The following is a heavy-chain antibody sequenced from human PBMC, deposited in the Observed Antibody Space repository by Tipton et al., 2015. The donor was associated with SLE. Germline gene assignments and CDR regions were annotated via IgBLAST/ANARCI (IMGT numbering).Heavy chain of an antibody. CDR3: ARGHGIAAAGPFDY. Sequence: TLSLTCAVYGGSFSGYYWSWIRQPPGKGLEGIGEINHNGSTNYNPSLKSRVTISVDTSKIQFPLKLSSVTAADTAVYYCARGHGIAAAGPFDYWGQGTLVTVSS. V-gene: IGHV4-34*01. CDR1: GGSFSGYY. D-gene: IGHD6-13*01. CDR2: INHNGST. J-gene: IGHJ4*02.